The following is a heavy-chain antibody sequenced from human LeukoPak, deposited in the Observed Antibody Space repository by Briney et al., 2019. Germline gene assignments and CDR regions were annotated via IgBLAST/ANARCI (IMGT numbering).Heavy chain of an antibody. Sequence: SETLSLTCTVSGVSISSSSSFFWAWIRQPPGKGLEWIGTMSNSGSTYYNPSLKSRVTISGDTSKNQFSLKLSSVTAADTAVFYCVRRSQTTAGRGIDYWGQGTLVTVSS. J-gene: IGHJ4*02. CDR1: GVSISSSSSFF. D-gene: IGHD6-13*01. CDR2: MSNSGST. V-gene: IGHV4-39*01. CDR3: VRRSQTTAGRGIDY.